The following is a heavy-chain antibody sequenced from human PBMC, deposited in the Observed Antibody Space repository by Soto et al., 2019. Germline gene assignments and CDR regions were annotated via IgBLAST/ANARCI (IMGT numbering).Heavy chain of an antibody. CDR2: ISSSSSNI. J-gene: IGHJ4*02. CDR3: ASDRSLGSNWYYYLES. Sequence: EVQLVNSGGGLVQPGGSLRLSCVASGFTFSSYGMNWVRQAPGKGLEWVSYISSSSSNIDYADSVKGRFTVSRDNAKNSLYLQMNTLRDEDTAVYYCASDRSLGSNWYYYLESWGQGTLVTVSS. D-gene: IGHD1-20*01. CDR1: GFTFSSYG. V-gene: IGHV3-48*02.